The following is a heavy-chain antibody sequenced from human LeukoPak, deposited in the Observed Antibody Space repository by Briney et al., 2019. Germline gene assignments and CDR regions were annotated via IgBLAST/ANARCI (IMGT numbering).Heavy chain of an antibody. J-gene: IGHJ5*02. D-gene: IGHD3-3*01. CDR1: GFTFSSYG. V-gene: IGHV3-23*01. CDR3: AGDKDFWSGYLNWFDP. CDR2: ISGSGGST. Sequence: PGGSLRLSCAASGFTFSSYGMSWVRQAPGKGLEWVSAISGSGGSTYYADSVKGRFTISRDNSKNTLYLQMNSLRAEDTAVYYCAGDKDFWSGYLNWFDPWGQGTLVTVSS.